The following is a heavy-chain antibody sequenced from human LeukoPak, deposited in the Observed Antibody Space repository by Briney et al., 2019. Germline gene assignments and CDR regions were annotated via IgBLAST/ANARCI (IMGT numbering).Heavy chain of an antibody. V-gene: IGHV3-23*01. Sequence: GGSLRLSCAASGFTFSGFAMSWVRQAPGKGLEWVSAISGSGGSTHYADSVKGRFTITRDNSKNTLYLQMNSLRAEDTAVYYCTQGSRMHFDWLFRLDYWGQGTLVTVSS. J-gene: IGHJ4*02. D-gene: IGHD3-9*01. CDR1: GFTFSGFA. CDR2: ISGSGGST. CDR3: TQGSRMHFDWLFRLDY.